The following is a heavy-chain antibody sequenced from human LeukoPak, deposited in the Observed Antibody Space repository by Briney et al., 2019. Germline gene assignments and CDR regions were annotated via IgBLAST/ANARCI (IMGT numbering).Heavy chain of an antibody. Sequence: HAGGSLRLSCVASGFTFDDYAMHWVRHAPGKGLEWVSGISWNSGRIGYADSVKGRYTISRDNAKNSLYLQMNSLRAEDMAFYYCARGWYFDLWGRGTLVTVSS. J-gene: IGHJ2*01. CDR2: ISWNSGRI. CDR1: GFTFDDYA. CDR3: ARGWYFDL. V-gene: IGHV3-9*03.